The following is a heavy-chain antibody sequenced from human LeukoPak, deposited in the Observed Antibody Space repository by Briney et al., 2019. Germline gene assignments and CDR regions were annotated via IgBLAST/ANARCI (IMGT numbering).Heavy chain of an antibody. CDR3: ARLSYYYDSSGYRNDY. CDR1: GGSFSGYY. Sequence: SETLSLTCAVYGGSFSGYYWSWIRQHPGKGLEWIGYIYYSGSTYYNPSLKSRVTISVDTSKNQFSLKLSSVTAADTAVYYCARLSYYYDSSGYRNDYWGQGTLVTVSS. CDR2: IYYSGST. V-gene: IGHV4-31*11. J-gene: IGHJ4*02. D-gene: IGHD3-22*01.